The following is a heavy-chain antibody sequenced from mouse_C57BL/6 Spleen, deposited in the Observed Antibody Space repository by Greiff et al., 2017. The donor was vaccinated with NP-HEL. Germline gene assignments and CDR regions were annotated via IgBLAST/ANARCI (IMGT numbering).Heavy chain of an antibody. D-gene: IGHD2-14*01. CDR2: INYDGSST. CDR1: GFTFSDYY. J-gene: IGHJ4*01. CDR3: AREGYSRGAMDY. Sequence: EVMLVESEGGLVQPGSSMKLSCTASGFTFSDYYMAWVRQVPEKGLEWVANINYDGSSTYYLDSLKSRFIISRDNAKNILYLQMSSLKSEDTATYYCAREGYSRGAMDYWGQGTSVTVSS. V-gene: IGHV5-16*01.